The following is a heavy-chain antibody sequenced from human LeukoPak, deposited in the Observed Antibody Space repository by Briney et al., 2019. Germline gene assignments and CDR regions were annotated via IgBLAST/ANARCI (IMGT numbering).Heavy chain of an antibody. D-gene: IGHD3-10*01. Sequence: PGGSLRLSCAASGFTFSNYAMSWVRQAPGKGLEWVSAISGSGGSTYYADSVKGRFTISRDNSKNTLYLQMNSLRAEDTAVYYCAKVAGWFGELSEYYFDYWGQGTLVTVSS. CDR1: GFTFSNYA. V-gene: IGHV3-23*01. CDR3: AKVAGWFGELSEYYFDY. J-gene: IGHJ4*02. CDR2: ISGSGGST.